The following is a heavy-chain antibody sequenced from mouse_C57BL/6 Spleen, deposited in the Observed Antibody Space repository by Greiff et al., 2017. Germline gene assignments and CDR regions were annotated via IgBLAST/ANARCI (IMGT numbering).Heavy chain of an antibody. CDR3: ARVHYDGYWYFDV. Sequence: EVHLVESEGGLVQPGSSMKLSCTASGFTFSDYYMAWVRQVPEKGLEWVANINYDGSSTYYLASLKSRFIISRDTAKNILYLQMSSLKSEDTATYYCARVHYDGYWYFDVWGTGTTVTVSS. V-gene: IGHV5-16*01. J-gene: IGHJ1*03. CDR2: INYDGSST. CDR1: GFTFSDYY. D-gene: IGHD2-3*01.